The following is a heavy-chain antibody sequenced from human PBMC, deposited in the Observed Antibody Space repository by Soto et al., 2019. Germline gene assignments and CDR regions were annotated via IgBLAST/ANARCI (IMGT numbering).Heavy chain of an antibody. V-gene: IGHV3-23*01. CDR3: AKFSVRYAFWSGPIGWDAFDI. CDR1: GFTFSSYA. CDR2: ISGSGGST. Sequence: QPWGSLRLSCAASGFTFSSYAMSWVRQAPGKGLEWVSAISGSGGSTYYADSVKGRFTISRDNSKNTLYLQMNSLRAEDTAVYYCAKFSVRYAFWSGPIGWDAFDIWGQGTMVTGS. J-gene: IGHJ3*02. D-gene: IGHD3-3*01.